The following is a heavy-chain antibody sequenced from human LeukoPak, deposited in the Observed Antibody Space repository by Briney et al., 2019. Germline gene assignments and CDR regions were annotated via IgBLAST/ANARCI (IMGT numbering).Heavy chain of an antibody. CDR3: AKDFSPDSSGYYYSGNFDY. J-gene: IGHJ4*02. CDR2: ISGSGGST. V-gene: IGHV3-23*01. CDR1: GFTFSSYA. D-gene: IGHD3-22*01. Sequence: PGGSLRLSCAASGFTFSSYAMSWVRQAPGKGLEWVSAISGSGGSTYYADSVKGRFTISRDNSKNTLYLQTNSLRAEDTAVYYCAKDFSPDSSGYYYSGNFDYWGQGTLVTVSS.